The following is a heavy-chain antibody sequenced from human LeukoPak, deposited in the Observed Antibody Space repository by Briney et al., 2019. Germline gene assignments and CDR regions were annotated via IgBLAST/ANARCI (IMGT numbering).Heavy chain of an antibody. CDR3: ARVCGGSKITNWFDP. V-gene: IGHV4-38-2*02. D-gene: IGHD2-15*01. CDR1: GYSISSGYY. CDR2: IYHSGST. J-gene: IGHJ5*02. Sequence: SETLSLTCTVSGYSISSGYYWGWIRQPPGKGLEWIGSIYHSGSTYYNPSLKSRVTISVDTSKNQFSLKLSSVTAADTAVYYCARVCGGSKITNWFDPWGQGTLVTVSS.